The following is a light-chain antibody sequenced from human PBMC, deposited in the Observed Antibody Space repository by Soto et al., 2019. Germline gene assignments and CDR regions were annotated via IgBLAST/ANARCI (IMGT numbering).Light chain of an antibody. Sequence: QSALTQPHSATGTPGQRGTISCSGSSSNIGSNSVHWFQQVPGTAPKPLIYSSNQRPSGVPERFSGSKSGTSASLAISGLQSEDEADYYCAAWDDSLNGHIFGTGTKVTV. CDR1: SSNIGSNS. CDR3: AAWDDSLNGHI. V-gene: IGLV1-44*01. J-gene: IGLJ1*01. CDR2: SSN.